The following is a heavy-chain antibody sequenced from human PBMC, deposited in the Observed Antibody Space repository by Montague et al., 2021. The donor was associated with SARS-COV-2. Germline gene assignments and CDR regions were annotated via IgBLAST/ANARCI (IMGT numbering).Heavy chain of an antibody. Sequence: SETLSLTCAAYGGSFSGYYWSWIRQPPGKGLEWIGEINHSGSTNYNPSLKGRVTISVDTSKNQFSLKLSSVTAADTAVYYCARVRAVPAAMRIFSLGRSYYGVDVWGQGTTVTVSS. CDR1: GGSFSGYY. CDR2: INHSGST. V-gene: IGHV4-34*01. CDR3: ARVRAVPAAMRIFSLGRSYYGVDV. D-gene: IGHD2-2*01. J-gene: IGHJ6*02.